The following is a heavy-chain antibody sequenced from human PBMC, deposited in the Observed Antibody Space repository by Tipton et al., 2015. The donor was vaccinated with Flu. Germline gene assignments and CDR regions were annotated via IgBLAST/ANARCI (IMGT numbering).Heavy chain of an antibody. CDR1: GRSISSSSYY. J-gene: IGHJ4*02. V-gene: IGHV4-39*07. CDR3: ARGRYGGNYFGY. CDR2: IYYSGST. D-gene: IGHD4-23*01. Sequence: TLSLTCTVSGRSISSSSYYWGWIRQPPGKGLEWIGSIYYSGSTYYNPSLKSRVTISVDTSKNQFSLKLSSVTAADTAVYYCARGRYGGNYFGYWGQGTLVTVSS.